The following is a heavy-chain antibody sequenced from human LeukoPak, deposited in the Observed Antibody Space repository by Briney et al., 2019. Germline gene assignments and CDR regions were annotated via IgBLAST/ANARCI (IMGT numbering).Heavy chain of an antibody. D-gene: IGHD3-10*01. V-gene: IGHV4-34*01. CDR2: INHSGST. CDR3: ARRLMVRGVKFSIDY. CDR1: GGSFSGYY. Sequence: SETLSLTCAVYGGSFSGYYWSWIRQPPGKGLEWIGEINHSGSTIYNPSLKSRVTISVDTSKNQFSLKLSSMTAADTAVYYCARRLMVRGVKFSIDYWGQGTLVTVSS. J-gene: IGHJ4*02.